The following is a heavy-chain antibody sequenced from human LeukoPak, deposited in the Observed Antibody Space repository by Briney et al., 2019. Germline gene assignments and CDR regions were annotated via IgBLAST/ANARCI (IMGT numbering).Heavy chain of an antibody. V-gene: IGHV3-73*01. CDR1: GLSFSGSA. Sequence: GGSLRLSCAASGLSFSGSAMHWVRRASGRGLEWLGRIRSKANSYVTAYAASVNGRFIISRDDSRNTAYLQMNSLQTEDTAVYYCTRHSDKYCSGAGCYVYNFYGMDVWGQGITVTVSS. D-gene: IGHD2-15*01. CDR2: IRSKANSYVT. CDR3: TRHSDKYCSGAGCYVYNFYGMDV. J-gene: IGHJ6*02.